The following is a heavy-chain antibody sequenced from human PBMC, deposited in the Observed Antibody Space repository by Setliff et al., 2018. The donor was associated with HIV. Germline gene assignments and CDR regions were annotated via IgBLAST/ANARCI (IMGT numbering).Heavy chain of an antibody. CDR3: ARDLEFSSPFDAFDI. Sequence: PSETLSLTCTVSGGSISSHYWSWIRQPPGKGLEWMGSIYYSGSTNYNPSLKSRVTISVDTSKNQFSLKLSSVTAAATAVYYCARDLEFSSPFDAFDIWGQGTMVTVSS. CDR1: GGSISSHY. J-gene: IGHJ3*02. CDR2: IYYSGST. D-gene: IGHD6-6*01. V-gene: IGHV4-59*11.